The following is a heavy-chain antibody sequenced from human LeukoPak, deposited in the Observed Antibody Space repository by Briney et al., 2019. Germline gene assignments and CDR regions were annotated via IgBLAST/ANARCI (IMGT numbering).Heavy chain of an antibody. Sequence: GGSLRLSCAASGFTFSNAWMSWVRQAPGQGLEWVGRIKRKNDGGTTDYAAPVKGRFTISRDDSKDTLYLQMNSLKTEDTAMYYCTTDASPYWRNGVCDTGGNFDDWGQGTLVTVSS. J-gene: IGHJ4*02. D-gene: IGHD2-8*01. CDR1: GFTFSNAW. V-gene: IGHV3-15*01. CDR2: IKRKNDGGTT. CDR3: TTDASPYWRNGVCDTGGNFDD.